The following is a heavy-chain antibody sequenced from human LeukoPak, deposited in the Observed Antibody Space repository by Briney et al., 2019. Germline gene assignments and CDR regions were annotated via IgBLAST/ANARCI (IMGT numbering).Heavy chain of an antibody. CDR3: AKVGGTTGTSMDY. Sequence: GRSLRLSCEASGFTFRNYGMHWVRQAPGKGLDWVGVIWFDGSNRYYADSVKGRFTISRDNSKNTLYLQVNSLRAEDTAVCYCAKVGGTTGTSMDYWGQGTLVTVSS. V-gene: IGHV3-33*06. CDR1: GFTFRNYG. J-gene: IGHJ4*02. CDR2: IWFDGSNR. D-gene: IGHD1-1*01.